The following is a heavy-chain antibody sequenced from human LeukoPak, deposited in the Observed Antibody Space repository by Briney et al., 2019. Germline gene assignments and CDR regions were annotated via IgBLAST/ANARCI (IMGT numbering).Heavy chain of an antibody. CDR1: GYTFTSYG. J-gene: IGHJ6*02. CDR2: ISAYNGNT. D-gene: IGHD3-22*01. V-gene: IGHV1-18*01. CDR3: ARDNDYYDSSGSRYYYYGMDV. Sequence: ASVKVSCKASGYTFTSYGISWVRQAPGQGLEWMGWISAYNGNTNYAQKLQGRVTMTTDTSTSTAYMELRSLRSDDTAVYYCARDNDYYDSSGSRYYYYGMDVWGQGTMVTVSS.